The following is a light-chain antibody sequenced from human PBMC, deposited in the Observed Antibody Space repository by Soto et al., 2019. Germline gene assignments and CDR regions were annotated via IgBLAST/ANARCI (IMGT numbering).Light chain of an antibody. CDR3: AAWDDSLSGVL. J-gene: IGLJ2*01. Sequence: SVLTQPPSASGTPGQRVTISCFGRSSNIGRNYVYWYQQLPGTAPKLLIYSNDQRPSGVPDRFSGSKSGASASLAISGLRSEDEAEYYCAAWDDSLSGVLFGGGTKLTVL. CDR1: SSNIGRNY. CDR2: SND. V-gene: IGLV1-47*02.